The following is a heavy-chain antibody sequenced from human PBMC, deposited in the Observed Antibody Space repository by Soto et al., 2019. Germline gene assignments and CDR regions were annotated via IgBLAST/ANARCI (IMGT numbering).Heavy chain of an antibody. CDR2: TYYRSKWYN. CDR3: ARLVIVPYYFDS. CDR1: GGSSSSNRAT. D-gene: IGHD1-26*01. Sequence: SQTLSLTCAISGGSSSSNRATWLWIRQSPSRGLEWLGRTYYRSKWYNDYALSVKSRITINPDTSKNQFSLHLNSVTPEDTAVCYCARLVIVPYYFDSWGQGTLVTVSS. J-gene: IGHJ4*02. V-gene: IGHV6-1*01.